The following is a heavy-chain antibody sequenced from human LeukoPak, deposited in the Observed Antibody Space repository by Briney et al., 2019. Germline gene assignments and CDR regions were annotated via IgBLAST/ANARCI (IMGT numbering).Heavy chain of an antibody. CDR1: GGSIRSYY. CDR2: IYYSGST. Sequence: RPSETLSLTCTVSGGSIRSYYWSWIRQPPGKGLEWIGYIYYSGSTNYNPSLKSRVTISVDKSKNQFSLKLSSVTAADTAVYYCARVATDYYYYGMDVWGQGTTVTVSS. CDR3: ARVATDYYYYGMDV. J-gene: IGHJ6*02. V-gene: IGHV4-59*01. D-gene: IGHD1-26*01.